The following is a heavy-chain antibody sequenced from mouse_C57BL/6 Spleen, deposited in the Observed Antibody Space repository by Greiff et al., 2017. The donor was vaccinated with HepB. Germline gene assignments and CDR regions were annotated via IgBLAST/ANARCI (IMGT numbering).Heavy chain of an antibody. Sequence: VKLMESGPELVKPGASVKISCKASGYAFSSSWMNWVKQRPGKGLEWIGRIYPGDGDTNYNGKFKGKATLTADKSSSTAYMQLSSLTSEDSAVYFCAVTGTGGDYWGQGTTLTVSS. D-gene: IGHD4-1*01. CDR3: AVTGTGGDY. CDR1: GYAFSSSW. J-gene: IGHJ2*01. V-gene: IGHV1-82*01. CDR2: IYPGDGDT.